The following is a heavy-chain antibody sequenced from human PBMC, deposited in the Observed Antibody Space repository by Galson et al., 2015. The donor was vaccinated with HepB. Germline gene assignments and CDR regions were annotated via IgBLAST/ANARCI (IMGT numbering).Heavy chain of an antibody. V-gene: IGHV1-3*01. J-gene: IGHJ6*02. CDR2: INAGNGNT. CDR1: GYTFTSYA. Sequence: SVKVSCKASGYTFTSYAMHWVRQAPGQRLEWMGWINAGNGNTKYSQKFQGRVTITRDTSASTAYMELSSLRSEDTAVYYCAREVWYCSGGSCYYYYGMDVWGQGTTVTVSS. D-gene: IGHD2-15*01. CDR3: AREVWYCSGGSCYYYYGMDV.